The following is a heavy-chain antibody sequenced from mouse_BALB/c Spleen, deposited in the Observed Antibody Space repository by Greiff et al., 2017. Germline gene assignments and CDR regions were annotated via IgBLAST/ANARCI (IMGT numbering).Heavy chain of an antibody. J-gene: IGHJ4*01. Sequence: VQLQQSGTVLARPGASVKMSCKASGYTFTSYWMHWVKQRPGQGLEWIGAIYPGNSDTSYNQKFKGKAKLTAVTSTSTAYMELSSLTTEDSAVYDCTRVNYGNSYAMDYWGQGTSVTVSS. V-gene: IGHV1-5*01. D-gene: IGHD2-1*01. CDR1: GYTFTSYW. CDR3: TRVNYGNSYAMDY. CDR2: IYPGNSDT.